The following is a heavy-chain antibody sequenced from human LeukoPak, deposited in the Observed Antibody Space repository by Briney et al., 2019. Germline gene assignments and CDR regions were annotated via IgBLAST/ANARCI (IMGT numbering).Heavy chain of an antibody. CDR1: GYTLTELS. CDR3: ATDLNSYDILTGYYRQFDY. J-gene: IGHJ4*02. D-gene: IGHD3-9*01. V-gene: IGHV1-24*01. Sequence: ASVKVSCKVSGYTLTELSMHWVRPAPGKGLEWMGGFDPEDGETIYAQKFQGRVTMTEDTSTDTAYMELSSLRSEDTAVYYCATDLNSYDILTGYYRQFDYWGQGTLVTVSS. CDR2: FDPEDGET.